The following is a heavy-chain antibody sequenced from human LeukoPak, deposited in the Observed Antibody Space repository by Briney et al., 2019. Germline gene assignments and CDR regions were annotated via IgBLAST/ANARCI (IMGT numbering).Heavy chain of an antibody. J-gene: IGHJ5*02. CDR3: ARDPMVRGVIGLNWFDP. CDR1: GFTFSSYA. CDR2: ISGNGGST. V-gene: IGHV3-23*01. D-gene: IGHD3-10*01. Sequence: GGSLRLSCAASGFTFSSYAMSWVRQAPGKGLEWVSAISGNGGSTYYADSVKGRFTISRDNAKNSLYLQMNSLRAEDTAVYYCARDPMVRGVIGLNWFDPWGQGTLVTVSS.